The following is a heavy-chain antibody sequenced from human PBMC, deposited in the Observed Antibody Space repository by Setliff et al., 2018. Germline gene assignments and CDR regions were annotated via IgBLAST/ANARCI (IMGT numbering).Heavy chain of an antibody. CDR3: ARRGFCGGGSCFYFDY. CDR1: GGSVNNSHDY. D-gene: IGHD2-15*01. CDR2: AFSGGTT. Sequence: SETLSLTCTVSGGSVNNSHDYWGWIRRPPGKGLEWIGSAFSGGTTDSNPSLRSRLSMSIDTSNNQFSLKLRSVTAADTAVYYCARRGFCGGGSCFYFDYWGRGIPVTVSS. V-gene: IGHV4-39*01. J-gene: IGHJ4*01.